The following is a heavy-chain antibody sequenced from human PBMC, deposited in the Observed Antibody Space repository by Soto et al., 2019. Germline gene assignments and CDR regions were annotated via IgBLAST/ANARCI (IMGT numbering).Heavy chain of an antibody. CDR1: GYTFTSYG. D-gene: IGHD1-20*01. V-gene: IGHV1-18*01. CDR2: ISAYNGNT. CDR3: ARRCITGRDYYYYYMDV. J-gene: IGHJ6*03. Sequence: QVQLVQSGAAVKKPGASVKVSCKTSGYTFTSYGISWVRQAPGQGLEWMGWISAYNGNTNYAQKLQGRVTMTTDTSTSTAYMELRSLRSDDTAVYYCARRCITGRDYYYYYMDVWGKGTTVTVSS.